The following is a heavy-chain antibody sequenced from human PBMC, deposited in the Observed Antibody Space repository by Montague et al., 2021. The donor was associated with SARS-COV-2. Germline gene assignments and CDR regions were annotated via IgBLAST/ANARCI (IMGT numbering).Heavy chain of an antibody. J-gene: IGHJ6*02. V-gene: IGHV3-23*03. Sequence: SLSLSFSASGFPFSSYAMSWVRQAPGKGLEWVSVIYSGGSSTYYADSVKGRFTISRDNSKNTLYLQMNSLRAEDTAVYYCAKEEGSTSDYYYYYGMDVWGQGTTVTVSS. D-gene: IGHD2-2*01. CDR1: GFPFSSYA. CDR2: IYSGGSST. CDR3: AKEEGSTSDYYYYYGMDV.